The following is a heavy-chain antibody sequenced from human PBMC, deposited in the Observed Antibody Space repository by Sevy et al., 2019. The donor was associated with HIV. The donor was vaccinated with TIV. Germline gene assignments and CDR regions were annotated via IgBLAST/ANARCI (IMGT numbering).Heavy chain of an antibody. D-gene: IGHD2-2*01. J-gene: IGHJ6*02. CDR2: IVVGSGNT. V-gene: IGHV1-58*01. CDR3: AADRGVVVVPAAIHYSYYGMDV. Sequence: ASVKVSCKASGFTFTSSAVQWVRQARGQRLEWIGWIVVGSGNTNYAQKFQERVTITRDMSTSTAYMKMSSLRSEDTAVYYCAADRGVVVVPAAIHYSYYGMDVWGQGTTVTVSS. CDR1: GFTFTSSA.